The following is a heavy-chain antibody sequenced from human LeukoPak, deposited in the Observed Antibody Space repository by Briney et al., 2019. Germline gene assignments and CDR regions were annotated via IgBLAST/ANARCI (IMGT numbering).Heavy chain of an antibody. CDR1: GFKFRSYG. J-gene: IGHJ6*03. V-gene: IGHV3-7*01. CDR2: INQGGSLK. Sequence: GGSLRLSCAASGFKFRSYGMHWVRQAPGKGLEWVAKINQGGSLKRFVDSVKGRFTISRDNAQQSLYLQLNSLRAEDTAVYYCAREGYYFMDVWGKGTTVIVSS. CDR3: AREGYYFMDV.